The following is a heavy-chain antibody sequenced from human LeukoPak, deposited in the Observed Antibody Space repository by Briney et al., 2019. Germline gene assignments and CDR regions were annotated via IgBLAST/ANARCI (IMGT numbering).Heavy chain of an antibody. V-gene: IGHV1-69*04. CDR2: IIPILGIA. D-gene: IGHD3-10*01. J-gene: IGHJ4*02. CDR1: GGTFSSYA. Sequence: ASVKVSCKASGGTFSSYAISWVRQAPGQGLEWMGRIIPILGIANYAQRFQGRVTITADKSTSTAYMELSSLRSEDTAVYYRARDLGMVRSPQSFDYWGQGTLVTVSS. CDR3: ARDLGMVRSPQSFDY.